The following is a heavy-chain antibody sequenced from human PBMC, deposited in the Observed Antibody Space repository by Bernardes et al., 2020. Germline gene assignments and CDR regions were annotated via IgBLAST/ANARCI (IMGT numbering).Heavy chain of an antibody. J-gene: IGHJ4*02. CDR3: ARARGYFDY. V-gene: IGHV6-1*01. Sequence: SQTLSLTCAISGDSVSSNSAAWNWIRQSPSGGLEWLGRTYRRSKWYNEYAVSVKSRITISPDTSKNQFTLQLKSVNPEDTAVYYCARARGYFDYWGQGTLVTVSS. CDR1: GDSVSSNSAA. CDR2: TYRRSKWYN. D-gene: IGHD6-13*01.